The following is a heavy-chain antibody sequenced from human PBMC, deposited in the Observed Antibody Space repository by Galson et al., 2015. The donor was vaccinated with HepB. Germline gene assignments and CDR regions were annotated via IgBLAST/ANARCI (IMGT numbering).Heavy chain of an antibody. V-gene: IGHV4-31*03. CDR3: ARVPFYSGNYYYYMDV. J-gene: IGHJ6*03. Sequence: TLSLTCTVSGGSISSGGYYWSWIRQHPGKGLEWIGYIYYSGSTYYNPSLKSRVTISVDTSKNQFSLKLSSVTAADTAVYYCARVPFYSGNYYYYMDVWGKGTTVTVSS. CDR1: GGSISSGGYY. CDR2: IYYSGST. D-gene: IGHD1-26*01.